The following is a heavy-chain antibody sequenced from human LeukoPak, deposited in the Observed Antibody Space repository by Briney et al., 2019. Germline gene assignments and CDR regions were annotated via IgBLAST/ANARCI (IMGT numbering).Heavy chain of an antibody. D-gene: IGHD6-19*01. CDR2: IYYSGST. CDR1: GGSISSSSYY. J-gene: IGHJ4*02. V-gene: IGHV4-39*07. CDR3: ARFSSGLIFSDY. Sequence: SETLSLTCTVSGGSISSSSYYWGWIRQPPGKGLEWIGSIYYSGSTNYNPSLKSRVTISVDTSKNQFSLKLSSVTAADTAVYYCARFSSGLIFSDYWGQGTLVTVSS.